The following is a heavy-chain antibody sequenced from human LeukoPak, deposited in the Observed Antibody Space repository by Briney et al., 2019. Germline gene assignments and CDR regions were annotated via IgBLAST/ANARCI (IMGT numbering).Heavy chain of an antibody. Sequence: SETLSLTCAVYGGSFSGYYWSWIRQPPGKGLEWIGEINHSGSTNYNPSLKSRVTISVDTSKNQFSLKLSSVTAAHTSVYYCAGHEGGRWDPSEFDSWGQGTLVTVSS. CDR3: AGHEGGRWDPSEFDS. CDR2: INHSGST. D-gene: IGHD1-26*01. J-gene: IGHJ4*02. V-gene: IGHV4-34*01. CDR1: GGSFSGYY.